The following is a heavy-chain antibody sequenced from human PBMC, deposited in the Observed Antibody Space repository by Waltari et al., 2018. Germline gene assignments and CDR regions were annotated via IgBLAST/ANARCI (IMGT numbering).Heavy chain of an antibody. D-gene: IGHD1-26*01. J-gene: IGHJ4*02. V-gene: IGHV3-23*03. CDR3: AKGGDSGSYGFFDF. CDR2: MIYSGGNT. CDR1: GFTWRSND. Sequence: EVQLLESGGGLVQPGGSLRLSCEASGFTWRSNDMTWVRQAPGKGLEWVSMIYSGGNTYYAYSVKGRFTVSRDNSKNTLYLQMNSLRGEDTAVYYCAKGGDSGSYGFFDFWGQGTLVSVSS.